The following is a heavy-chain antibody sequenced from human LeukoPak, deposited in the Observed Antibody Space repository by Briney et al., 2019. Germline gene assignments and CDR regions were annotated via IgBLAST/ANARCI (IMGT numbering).Heavy chain of an antibody. Sequence: GGSLRLSCAASGFTFSSYAMSWVRQAPGKGLEWVSAISGSSGSTYYADSVKGRFTISRDNSKNTLYLQMNSLRAEDTAVYYCANQGVPAPRGVNWFDPWGQGTLVTVSS. J-gene: IGHJ5*02. CDR3: ANQGVPAPRGVNWFDP. V-gene: IGHV3-23*01. CDR2: ISGSSGST. CDR1: GFTFSSYA. D-gene: IGHD2-2*01.